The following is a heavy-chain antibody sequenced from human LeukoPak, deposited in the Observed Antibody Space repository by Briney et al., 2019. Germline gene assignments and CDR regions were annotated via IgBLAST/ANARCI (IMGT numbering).Heavy chain of an antibody. D-gene: IGHD3-10*01. CDR3: GRIHRDSGSPTWFY. CDR1: GGSISSSSYY. V-gene: IGHV4-39*07. Sequence: PSETLSLTCTVSGGSISSSSYYWGWIRQPPGKGLEWIGSIYYSGSTYYNPSLKSRVTISVDTSKNQFSLKLSSVTAADTAVYYCGRIHRDSGSPTWFYWDQGTLVTVSS. CDR2: IYYSGST. J-gene: IGHJ4*02.